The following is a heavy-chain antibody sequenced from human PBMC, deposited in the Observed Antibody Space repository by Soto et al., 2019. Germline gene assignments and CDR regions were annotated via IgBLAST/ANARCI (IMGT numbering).Heavy chain of an antibody. CDR2: INPSGGST. D-gene: IGHD2-15*01. Sequence: ASVKVSCKASGYTFTSYYMHWVRQAPGQGLEWMGIINPSGGSTSYAQKFQGRVTMTRDTSTSTVYMELSSLRSEDTAVYYCARGLSEINENIQDNYYYYYMDVWGKGTTVTVSS. CDR3: ARGLSEINENIQDNYYYYYMDV. V-gene: IGHV1-46*03. J-gene: IGHJ6*03. CDR1: GYTFTSYY.